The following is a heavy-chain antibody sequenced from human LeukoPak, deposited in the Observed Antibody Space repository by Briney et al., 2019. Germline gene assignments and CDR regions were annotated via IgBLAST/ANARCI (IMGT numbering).Heavy chain of an antibody. J-gene: IGHJ4*02. Sequence: GASVKVSCKASGYTFTSYYMHWVRQAPGQGLEWMGIINPSGGSTSYAQKFQGRVTITADESTSTAYMELSSLRSDDTALYYCATAQNNIWPPAPIDYWGQGTLVTVSS. D-gene: IGHD1/OR15-1a*01. V-gene: IGHV1-46*01. CDR1: GYTFTSYY. CDR3: ATAQNNIWPPAPIDY. CDR2: INPSGGST.